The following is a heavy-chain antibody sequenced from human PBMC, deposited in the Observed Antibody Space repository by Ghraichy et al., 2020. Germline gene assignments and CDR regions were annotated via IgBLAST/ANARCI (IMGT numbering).Heavy chain of an antibody. D-gene: IGHD4-17*01. V-gene: IGHV3-53*01. Sequence: LSLTCAASGFTVSSNYMSWVRQAPGEGLEWVSIIYSGGSTYSADSVKGRFTISRDNSKNTLYLQINSLRAEDTAVYYCARGGPSYYGDFGYYFDYWGQGTLVTVSS. CDR2: IYSGGST. J-gene: IGHJ4*02. CDR3: ARGGPSYYGDFGYYFDY. CDR1: GFTVSSNY.